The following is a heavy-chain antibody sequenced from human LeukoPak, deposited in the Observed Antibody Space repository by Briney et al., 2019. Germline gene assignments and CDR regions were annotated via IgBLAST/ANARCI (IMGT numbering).Heavy chain of an antibody. CDR1: GGSISCYY. CDR3: AREAPGYCSGGSCSPLLYYFYYMDV. CDR2: VYYSGRT. D-gene: IGHD2-15*01. Sequence: SETLSLTCTVSGGSISCYYWSWIRQPPRKGLAWVGYVYYSGRTNYNPSLKSRVTISVDTSKNQFSPKLCSVTAADTAVYYCAREAPGYCSGGSCSPLLYYFYYMDVWGKGTTVTVSS. V-gene: IGHV4-59*01. J-gene: IGHJ6*03.